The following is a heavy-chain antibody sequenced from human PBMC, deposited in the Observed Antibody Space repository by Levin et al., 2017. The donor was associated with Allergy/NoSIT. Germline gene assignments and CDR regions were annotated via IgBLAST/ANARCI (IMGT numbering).Heavy chain of an antibody. D-gene: IGHD3-16*02. Sequence: SETLSLTCAVYGGSFSGYYWSWIRQPPGKGLEWIGEISHRGSTTYNPSLKSRVTISVDTSRNQCSLKLNSVTAADTAVYYCAVFSFRYGTFDIWGQGTMVTVSS. CDR3: AVFSFRYGTFDI. J-gene: IGHJ3*02. CDR1: GGSFSGYY. V-gene: IGHV4-34*01. CDR2: ISHRGST.